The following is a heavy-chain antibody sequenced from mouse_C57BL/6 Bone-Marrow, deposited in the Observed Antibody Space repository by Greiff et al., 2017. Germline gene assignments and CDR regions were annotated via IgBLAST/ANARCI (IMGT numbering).Heavy chain of an antibody. CDR2: IHPNSGST. CDR3: AGEGAKLDY. D-gene: IGHD3-1*01. Sequence: QVQLKQPGAELVKPGASVTLSCKASGYTFTSYWMHWVKQRPGQGLEWIGMIHPNSGSTNYNEKFKSKATLAVDKSSSTAYMQLSSLTSEDSAVYDCAGEGAKLDYWGQGTTLTVSS. CDR1: GYTFTSYW. J-gene: IGHJ2*01. V-gene: IGHV1-64*01.